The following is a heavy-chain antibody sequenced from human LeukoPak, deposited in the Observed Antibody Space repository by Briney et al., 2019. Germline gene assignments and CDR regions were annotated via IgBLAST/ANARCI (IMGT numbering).Heavy chain of an antibody. CDR1: GGSISSYY. V-gene: IGHV4-59*01. J-gene: IGHJ6*03. CDR2: IYYSGST. CDR3: ARGNSLLRYFDWRSYMDV. Sequence: SETLSLTCTVSGGSISSYYWSWIRQPPGKGLEWIGYIYYSGSTNYNPSLKSRVTISVDTSKNQFSLKLSSVTAADTAVYYCARGNSLLRYFDWRSYMDVWGKGTTVTVSS. D-gene: IGHD3-9*01.